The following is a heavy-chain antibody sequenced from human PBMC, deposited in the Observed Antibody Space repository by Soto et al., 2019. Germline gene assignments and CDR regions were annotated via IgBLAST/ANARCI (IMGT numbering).Heavy chain of an antibody. V-gene: IGHV4-39*01. J-gene: IGHJ5*02. CDR2: IYYSGST. CDR3: ARHDRTTGNWFDP. CDR1: GGSISSSSYY. D-gene: IGHD1-1*01. Sequence: QLQLQESGPGLVKPSETLSLTCTVSGGSISSSSYYWGWIRQPPGKGLEWIGSIYYSGSTYYNPSPKSRVTISVDTSKNQCSLKLSSVTAADTAVYYCARHDRTTGNWFDPWGQGTLVTVTS.